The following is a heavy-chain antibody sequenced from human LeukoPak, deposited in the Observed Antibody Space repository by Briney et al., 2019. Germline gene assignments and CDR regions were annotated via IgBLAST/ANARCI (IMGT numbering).Heavy chain of an antibody. CDR3: ARTTMVRGTYYMDV. D-gene: IGHD3-10*01. CDR2: IYYSGYT. V-gene: IGHV4-59*01. CDR1: GGSISSYY. Sequence: SETLSLTCTVSGGSISSYYWSWIRQPPGKGLEWIGYIYYSGYTNYNPSLKSRVTISVDTSKNQSSLKLSSVTAADTAVYYCARTTMVRGTYYMDVWGKGTTVTISS. J-gene: IGHJ6*03.